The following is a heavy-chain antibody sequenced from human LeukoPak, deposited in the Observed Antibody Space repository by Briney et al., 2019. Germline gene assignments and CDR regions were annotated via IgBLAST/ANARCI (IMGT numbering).Heavy chain of an antibody. J-gene: IGHJ4*02. D-gene: IGHD6-13*01. Sequence: SETLSLTCTVSGGSISNYWWSWIRQHPGKGLEWIGYVFGSGGTNYNPSLKSRVTISVDTSKKQFSLRLSSVTAADTAVYYCARGYSSSWNYFDYWGLGTLVTVSS. V-gene: IGHV4-59*01. CDR1: GGSISNYW. CDR3: ARGYSSSWNYFDY. CDR2: VFGSGGT.